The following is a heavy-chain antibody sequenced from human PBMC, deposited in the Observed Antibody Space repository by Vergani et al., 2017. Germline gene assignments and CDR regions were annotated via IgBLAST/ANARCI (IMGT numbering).Heavy chain of an antibody. J-gene: IGHJ4*02. CDR1: GFTFSSYA. CDR3: AIQWGGYSYGSYGRSFDY. CDR2: ISGSGGST. D-gene: IGHD5-18*01. V-gene: IGHV3-23*01. Sequence: EVQLLESGGGLVKPGGSLRLSCAASGFTFSSYAMSWVRQAPGKGLEWVSAISGSGGSTYYADSVKGRFTISRDNSKNTLYLQMNSLSAADTAVYYCAIQWGGYSYGSYGRSFDYWGQGTLVTVSS.